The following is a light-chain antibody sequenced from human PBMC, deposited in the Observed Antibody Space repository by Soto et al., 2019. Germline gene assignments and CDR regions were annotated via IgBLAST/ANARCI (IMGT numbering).Light chain of an antibody. CDR2: GVT. J-gene: IGLJ1*01. V-gene: IGLV2-14*01. Sequence: QSALTQPASVSGSPGQSITMSCTGTSRDVGGYNYVSWYQQYPGKAPKLMIYGVTNRPSGVSNRFSGSKTGNTASLTISGLQAEDEAYYYCFSHRRGDSHVFGTGTKVTVL. CDR1: SRDVGGYNY. CDR3: FSHRRGDSHV.